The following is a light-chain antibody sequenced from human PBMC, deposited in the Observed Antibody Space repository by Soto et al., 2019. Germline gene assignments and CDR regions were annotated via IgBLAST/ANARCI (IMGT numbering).Light chain of an antibody. CDR2: DNN. Sequence: QSALTQPPSVSAAPGQKVTISCSGSSSNIGNNYVPWYQQLPGTAPKLLIYDNNKRPSGIPDRFSGSKSGTSATLGITGLQSGDEADYYCGTWDSSLSAFYVFGTGTKVTVL. CDR1: SSNIGNNY. CDR3: GTWDSSLSAFYV. J-gene: IGLJ1*01. V-gene: IGLV1-51*01.